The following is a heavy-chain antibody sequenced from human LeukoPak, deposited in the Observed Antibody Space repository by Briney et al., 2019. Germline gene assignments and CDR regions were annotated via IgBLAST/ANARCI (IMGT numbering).Heavy chain of an antibody. CDR2: ISSSGNTI. CDR3: ARDWDNWNEPGFDY. CDR1: GFTFSSYE. Sequence: PGGSLRLSCAAPGFTFSSYEMNWVRQAPGKGLEWVSYISSSGNTIYYADSVKGRFTISRDNAKNSLYLQMNSLRAEDTAVYYCARDWDNWNEPGFDYWGQGTLVTVSS. J-gene: IGHJ4*02. D-gene: IGHD1-20*01. V-gene: IGHV3-48*03.